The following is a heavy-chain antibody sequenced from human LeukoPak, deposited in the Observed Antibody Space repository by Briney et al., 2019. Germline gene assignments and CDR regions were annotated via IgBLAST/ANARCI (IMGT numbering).Heavy chain of an antibody. J-gene: IGHJ6*02. D-gene: IGHD3-10*01. CDR2: ISYDGSNK. CDR1: GSTFSSYA. Sequence: GGSLRLSCAASGSTFSSYAMHWVRQAPGKGLEWVAVISYDGSNKYYADSVKGRFTISRDNSKNTLYLQMNSLRAEDTAVYYCAREGHLWFGELLPMDVWGQGTTVTVSS. CDR3: AREGHLWFGELLPMDV. V-gene: IGHV3-30-3*01.